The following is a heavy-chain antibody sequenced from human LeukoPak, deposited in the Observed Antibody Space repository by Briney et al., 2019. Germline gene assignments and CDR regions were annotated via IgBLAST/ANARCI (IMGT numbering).Heavy chain of an antibody. Sequence: SETLSLTCTVSGYSISSGYYWGWIRQPPGKGLEWIGSIYHSGSTYYNPSLKSRVTISVDTSKNQFSLKLSSVTAADTAVYYCARGRLGLLAFYSSGYYFDYWGQGTLVTVSS. CDR1: GYSISSGYY. CDR3: ARGRLGLLAFYSSGYYFDY. CDR2: IYHSGST. J-gene: IGHJ4*02. V-gene: IGHV4-38-2*02. D-gene: IGHD3-22*01.